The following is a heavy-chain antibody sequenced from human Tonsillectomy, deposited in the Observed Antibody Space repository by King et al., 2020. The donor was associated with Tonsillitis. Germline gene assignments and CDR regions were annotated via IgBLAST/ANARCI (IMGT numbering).Heavy chain of an antibody. Sequence: VQLVESGGALVQPGRSLRLSCAASGFIFNDFVMHWVRQAPGKGLEWISGISGNSGNVAYADSVKGRFTIFRDNAKNSLYLQMSSLRPEDTAFYYCAKDFWNIGTFDYWGQGTLVTVSS. D-gene: IGHD1/OR15-1a*01. CDR1: GFIFNDFV. V-gene: IGHV3-9*01. J-gene: IGHJ4*02. CDR3: AKDFWNIGTFDY. CDR2: ISGNSGNV.